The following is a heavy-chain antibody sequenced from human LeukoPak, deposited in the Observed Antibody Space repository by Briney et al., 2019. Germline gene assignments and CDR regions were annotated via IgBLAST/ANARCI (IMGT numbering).Heavy chain of an antibody. J-gene: IGHJ6*02. CDR2: INPSGGST. CDR1: GYTFTSYY. V-gene: IGHV1-46*01. Sequence: ASVKVSCKASGYTFTSYYMHWVRQAPGQGLEWMGIINPSGGSTSYAQKFQGRVTMTRDTSTSTVYMELSSLRSEDTAVYYCARDLGYSSSTSCPEGLYYYYGMDVWGQGTTVTVSS. D-gene: IGHD2-2*01. CDR3: ARDLGYSSSTSCPEGLYYYYGMDV.